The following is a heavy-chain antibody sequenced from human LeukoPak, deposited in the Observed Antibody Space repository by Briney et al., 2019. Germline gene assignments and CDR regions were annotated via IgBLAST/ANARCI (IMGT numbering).Heavy chain of an antibody. Sequence: ASVKVSCKASGYTFTGYYMHWVRQAPGQGLEWVGWINPNSGGTNYAQKFQGRVTMTRDTSISTAYMELSRLRSDYTAVYYCAREPIVGVPSGDYWGQGTLVTVSS. V-gene: IGHV1-2*02. CDR1: GYTFTGYY. D-gene: IGHD1-26*01. CDR2: INPNSGGT. J-gene: IGHJ4*02. CDR3: AREPIVGVPSGDY.